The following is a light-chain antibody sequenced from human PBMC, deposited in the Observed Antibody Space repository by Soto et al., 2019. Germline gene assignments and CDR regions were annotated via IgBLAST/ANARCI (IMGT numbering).Light chain of an antibody. J-gene: IGLJ1*01. CDR3: CSYAGSTTQTYV. CDR2: EVS. CDR1: HSDVGSYNL. V-gene: IGLV2-23*02. Sequence: QSVLTHPASVSGSPGQSINISCTGTHSDVGSYNLVSWYQQHPGKAPKVIIYEVSERPSGVSDRFSGSKSGNTASLMISWLQAEDEADYYCCSYAGSTTQTYVFGSGTKVTVL.